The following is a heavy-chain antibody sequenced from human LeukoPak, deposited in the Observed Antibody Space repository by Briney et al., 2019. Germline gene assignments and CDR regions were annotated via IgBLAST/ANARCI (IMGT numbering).Heavy chain of an antibody. Sequence: PGGSLTLSCAPSGFTFSSYSMNWVRQAPGKGLEWVSSISSSSSYIYYADSVKGRFTISRDNAKNSLYLQMNSLRAEDTAVYYCARPPGSNSSSWHGVDYWGQGTLVTVSS. CDR3: ARPPGSNSSSWHGVDY. D-gene: IGHD6-13*01. CDR2: ISSSSSYI. V-gene: IGHV3-21*01. J-gene: IGHJ4*02. CDR1: GFTFSSYS.